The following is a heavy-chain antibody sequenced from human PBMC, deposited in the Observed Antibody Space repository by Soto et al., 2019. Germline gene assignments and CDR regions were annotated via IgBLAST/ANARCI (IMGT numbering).Heavy chain of an antibody. V-gene: IGHV1-69*08. CDR2: IIPILGIA. CDR1: GGTFSSYT. CDR3: ARDYGDFPYNWFDP. D-gene: IGHD4-17*01. J-gene: IGHJ5*02. Sequence: QVQLVQSGAEVKKPGSSVKVSCKASGGTFSSYTISWVRQAPGQGLEWMGRIIPILGIANYAQKFQGRVTITADKSTSTASMELSSLRSEDTAVYYCARDYGDFPYNWFDPWGQGTLVTVSS.